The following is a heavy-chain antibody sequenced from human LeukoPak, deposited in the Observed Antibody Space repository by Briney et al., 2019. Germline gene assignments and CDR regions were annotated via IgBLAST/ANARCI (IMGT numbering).Heavy chain of an antibody. Sequence: GGSLRLSCEVTGFPVRSRYMTWVRQPPGKGLECVAVIYSGGTTYHIASVKGRFTISRDISKSTMYLEMNNLRVEDTAIYYCASLEGGPSDGRWGQGTLVTVSS. D-gene: IGHD3-3*01. V-gene: IGHV3-53*01. CDR2: IYSGGTT. CDR1: GFPVRSRY. CDR3: ASLEGGPSDGR. J-gene: IGHJ4*02.